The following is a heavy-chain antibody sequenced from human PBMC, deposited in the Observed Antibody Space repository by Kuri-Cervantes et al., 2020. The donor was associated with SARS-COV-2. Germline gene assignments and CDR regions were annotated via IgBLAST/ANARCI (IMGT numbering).Heavy chain of an antibody. CDR2: IYYSGSA. J-gene: IGHJ3*02. V-gene: IGHV4-61*08. Sequence: SETLSLTCTVSGGSLSSGDYYWTWVRQPPGKGLEWIGNIYYSGSASYNPSLKSRLTMSLDMSKNQFSLKLSSVTAADTAVYYCARALPHLEWLFNDAFDIWGQGTMVTVSS. CDR1: GGSLSSGDYY. CDR3: ARALPHLEWLFNDAFDI. D-gene: IGHD3-3*01.